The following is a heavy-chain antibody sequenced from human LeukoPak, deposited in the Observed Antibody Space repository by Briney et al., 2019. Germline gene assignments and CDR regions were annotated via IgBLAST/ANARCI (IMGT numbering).Heavy chain of an antibody. CDR1: GFTFSSYV. CDR3: AFSPLGDNYGFPY. Sequence: PGRSLRFSCAGSGFTFSSYVMHWVRQAPGRGLEWVSSLSEGGDTAYYADSVKGRFTIYRDNSRDTLYLQVNSLRADDTALYYCAFSPLGDNYGFPYWGQGALVIVSS. CDR2: LSEGGDTA. D-gene: IGHD5-18*01. V-gene: IGHV3-23*01. J-gene: IGHJ4*02.